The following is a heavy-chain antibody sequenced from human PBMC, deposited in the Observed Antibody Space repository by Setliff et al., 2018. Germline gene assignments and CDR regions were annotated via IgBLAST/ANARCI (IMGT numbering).Heavy chain of an antibody. D-gene: IGHD5-18*01. J-gene: IGHJ4*02. CDR2: IYSGGST. CDR1: GFTVSSNY. Sequence: GGSLRLSCAVSGFTVSSNYMSWVRQAPGKGLEWVSVIYSGGSTYYTDSVKGRFTVSRDNAKNTLYLQMNSLRAEDSAVYYCARGYSAGYRIDYWGQGTLVTVSS. CDR3: ARGYSAGYRIDY. V-gene: IGHV3-66*01.